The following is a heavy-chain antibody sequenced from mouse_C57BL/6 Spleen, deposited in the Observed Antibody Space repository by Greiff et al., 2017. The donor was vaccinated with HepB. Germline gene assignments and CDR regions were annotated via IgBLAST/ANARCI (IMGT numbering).Heavy chain of an antibody. CDR1: GYTFTDYN. Sequence: VQLQQSGPELVKPGASVKIPCKASGYTFTDYNMDWVKQSHGKSLEWIGDINPNNGGTISNQKFKGKATVTVDKSSSTAYMELRSLTSEDTAVYYCARGGAYYSNWYFDVWGTGTTVTVSS. D-gene: IGHD2-5*01. CDR2: INPNNGGT. J-gene: IGHJ1*03. V-gene: IGHV1-18*01. CDR3: ARGGAYYSNWYFDV.